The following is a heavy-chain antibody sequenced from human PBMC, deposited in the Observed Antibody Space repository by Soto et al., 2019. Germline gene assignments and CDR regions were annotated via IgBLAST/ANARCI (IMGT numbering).Heavy chain of an antibody. D-gene: IGHD1-26*01. J-gene: IGHJ4*02. V-gene: IGHV3-30*18. CDR1: GFTFSSYG. Sequence: GGSLRLSCAASGFTFSSYGMHWVRQAPGKGLEWVAVISYDGSNKYYADSVKGRFTISRDNSKNTLYLQMNSLRAEDTAVYYCAKKGAVGATYFFDYWGQGALVTVSS. CDR2: ISYDGSNK. CDR3: AKKGAVGATYFFDY.